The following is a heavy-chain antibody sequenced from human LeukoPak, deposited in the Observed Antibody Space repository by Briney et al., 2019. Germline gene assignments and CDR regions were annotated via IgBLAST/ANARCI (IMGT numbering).Heavy chain of an antibody. J-gene: IGHJ5*02. Sequence: PGGSLRLSCAASGFTFSDYYMSWIRQAPGKGLEWVSYISSSGSTIYYADSVKGRFTISRDNAKNSLYLQMNSLRAEDTAVYCCARDGESGVKVPAANWFDPWGQGTLVTVSS. CDR2: ISSSGSTI. CDR3: ARDGESGVKVPAANWFDP. CDR1: GFTFSDYY. V-gene: IGHV3-11*04. D-gene: IGHD2-2*01.